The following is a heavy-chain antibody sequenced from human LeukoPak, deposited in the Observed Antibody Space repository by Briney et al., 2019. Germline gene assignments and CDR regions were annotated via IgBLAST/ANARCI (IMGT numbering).Heavy chain of an antibody. CDR3: ARAEGGLYYYYMDV. D-gene: IGHD3-16*01. CDR2: INPNSGGT. J-gene: IGHJ6*03. CDR1: GYTFTGYY. V-gene: IGHV1-2*02. Sequence: ASVKVSCKASGYTFTGYYMHWMRQAPGQGLEWMGWINPNSGGTNYAQKFQGRVTMTRDTSISTAYMELSRLRSDDTAVYYCARAEGGLYYYYMDVWSKGTTVTVSS.